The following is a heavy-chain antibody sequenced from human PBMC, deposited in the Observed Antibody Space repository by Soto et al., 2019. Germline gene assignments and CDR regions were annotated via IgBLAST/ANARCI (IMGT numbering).Heavy chain of an antibody. Sequence: SETLSLTCTVSVGSISSYYWSWIRQPPGKGLEWIGYIYYSGSTNYNPSLKSRVTISVDTSKNQFSLKLSSVTAADTAVYYCARDQGSSYDFWSGYWKNNWFDPWGQGTLVTVSS. V-gene: IGHV4-59*01. D-gene: IGHD3-3*01. CDR1: VGSISSYY. CDR3: ARDQGSSYDFWSGYWKNNWFDP. CDR2: IYYSGST. J-gene: IGHJ5*02.